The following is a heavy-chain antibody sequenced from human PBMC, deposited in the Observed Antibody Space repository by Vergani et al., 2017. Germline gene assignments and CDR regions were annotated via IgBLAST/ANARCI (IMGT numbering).Heavy chain of an antibody. V-gene: IGHV4-61*02. Sequence: QVQLHESGPGLVKPSQTLSLTCTVSGGSITSGSFYWSWIRQPAGKGLEWIGRIHSSGTTNYNPSLKSRVTLSVDTSKNQLSLRLTSVTAADTAVYYCARVGGGVLGPGNYNFDVCGQGTLVTVSS. J-gene: IGHJ4*02. D-gene: IGHD3-3*01. CDR1: GGSITSGSFY. CDR2: IHSSGTT. CDR3: ARVGGGVLGPGNYNFDV.